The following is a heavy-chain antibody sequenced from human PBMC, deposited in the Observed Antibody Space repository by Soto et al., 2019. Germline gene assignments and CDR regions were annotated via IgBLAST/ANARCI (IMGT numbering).Heavy chain of an antibody. D-gene: IGHD2-8*01. CDR1: GFAFGDRP. J-gene: IGHJ4*02. CDR3: VSWVSAHFDF. Sequence: WGYLLLSCATSGFAFGDRPMTWVRQAPGKALEWVSTINENGANTHYPDSVKGRFTISRDNSQKTVDLQMNSLRADDTSLYYCVSWVSAHFDFWGRGTMVTVSS. V-gene: IGHV3-23*01. CDR2: INENGANT.